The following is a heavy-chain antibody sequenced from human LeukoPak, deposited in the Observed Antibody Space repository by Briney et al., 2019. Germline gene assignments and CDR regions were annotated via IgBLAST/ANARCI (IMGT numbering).Heavy chain of an antibody. CDR3: ARDRRSPHSAYDWGLRDI. D-gene: IGHD5-12*01. J-gene: IGHJ4*02. CDR1: GFSFGDYY. Sequence: GGSLRLSCEASGFSFGDYYMTWIRQAPGKGLEWISNINSNSYTIYYADSVKGRFTISRDNAKRSLYLQMDRLRAEDTAVYYCARDRRSPHSAYDWGLRDIWGQGTLVAVSS. V-gene: IGHV3-11*01. CDR2: INSNSYTI.